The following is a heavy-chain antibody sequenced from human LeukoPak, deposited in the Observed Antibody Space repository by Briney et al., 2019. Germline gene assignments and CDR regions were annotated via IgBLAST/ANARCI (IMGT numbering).Heavy chain of an antibody. CDR2: IYYSGST. D-gene: IGHD3-22*01. V-gene: IGHV4-59*08. Sequence: SETLSLTCTVSGGSISSYYWSWIRQPPGKGLEWIGYIYYSGSTNYNPSLKSRVTISVDTSKNQFSLKLSSVSAADTAVYYCARRGLLLPFDLWGRGTLIIVS. CDR3: ARRGLLLPFDL. CDR1: GGSISSYY. J-gene: IGHJ3*01.